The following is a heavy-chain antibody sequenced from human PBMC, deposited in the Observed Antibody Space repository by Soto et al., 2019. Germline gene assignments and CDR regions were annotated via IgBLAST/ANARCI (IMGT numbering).Heavy chain of an antibody. CDR3: ARGLITSTHRGIDY. V-gene: IGHV3-33*08. D-gene: IGHD3-16*01. Sequence: GGSLRLSCAASGFTFSSYGMHWVRQAPGKGLERVAVIWYDGSNKYYTDSVKGRFTISRDNSRNTLYLQMNSLSAEDTAVYYCARGLITSTHRGIDYWGQGTLVTVSS. J-gene: IGHJ4*02. CDR2: IWYDGSNK. CDR1: GFTFSSYG.